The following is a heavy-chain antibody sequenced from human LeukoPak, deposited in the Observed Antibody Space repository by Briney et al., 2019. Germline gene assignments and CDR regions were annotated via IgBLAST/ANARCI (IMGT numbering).Heavy chain of an antibody. CDR2: IIPILGTS. V-gene: IGHV1-69*05. J-gene: IGHJ3*02. CDR3: ATDLADATYGFDI. D-gene: IGHD6-13*01. Sequence: SVKVSCKTSGGTFTNYAISWVRQAPGQGLEWVGGIIPILGTSNSAEKFQGRLTVTTDEFTGTAYMELSTLRSEDTAVYYCATDLADATYGFDIWGQGTMVTVSS. CDR1: GGTFTNYA.